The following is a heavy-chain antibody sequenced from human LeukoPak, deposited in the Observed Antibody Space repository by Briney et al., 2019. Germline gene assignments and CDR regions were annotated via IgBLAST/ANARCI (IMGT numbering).Heavy chain of an antibody. V-gene: IGHV3-9*01. CDR3: AKTYIKFPEEYYFDY. Sequence: GGSLRLSCVVSGFTFDDYAMHWVRQAPGKGLEWVSGISWNSGNIGYGDSVKGRFTISRDNAKNTLYLQMNSLRAEDTAVYYCAKTYIKFPEEYYFDYWGQGTLVAVSS. CDR2: ISWNSGNI. D-gene: IGHD3-16*01. J-gene: IGHJ4*02. CDR1: GFTFDDYA.